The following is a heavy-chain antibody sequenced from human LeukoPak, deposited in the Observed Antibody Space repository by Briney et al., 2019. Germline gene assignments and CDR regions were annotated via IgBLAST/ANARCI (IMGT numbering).Heavy chain of an antibody. CDR1: GGSISSYY. D-gene: IGHD3-22*01. CDR2: IYYSGST. CDR3: ARECDSSGYHGGYYYYYMDV. V-gene: IGHV4-59*01. Sequence: PSETLSLTCTVSGGSISSYYWSWIRQPPGKGLEWIGYIYYSGSTNYNPSPKSRVTISVDTSKNQFSLKLSSVTAADTAVYYCARECDSSGYHGGYYYYYMDVWGKGTTVTVSS. J-gene: IGHJ6*03.